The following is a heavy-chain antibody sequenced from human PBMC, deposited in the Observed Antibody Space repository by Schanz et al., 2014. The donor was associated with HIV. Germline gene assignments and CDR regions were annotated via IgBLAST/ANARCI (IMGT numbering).Heavy chain of an antibody. CDR2: IWYDGGNK. CDR3: AKDQGYDFWSGYYNYYGMDV. J-gene: IGHJ6*02. V-gene: IGHV3-30*18. CDR1: GFTFGDYG. Sequence: QVQLVESGGGVVQPGRSLRLSCAASGFTFGDYGMHWVRQAPGKGLEWVAVIWYDGGNKKYADSVKGRFTISRDNSKNTLYLQMNSLRAEDTAVYYCAKDQGYDFWSGYYNYYGMDVWGQGTTVTVSS. D-gene: IGHD3-3*01.